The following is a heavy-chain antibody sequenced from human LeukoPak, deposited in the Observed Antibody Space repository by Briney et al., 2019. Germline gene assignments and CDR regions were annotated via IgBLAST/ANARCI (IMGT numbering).Heavy chain of an antibody. CDR1: GFTFDDYA. Sequence: GGSLRLSCEASGFTFDDYAMHWVRQAPGKGLEWVSLVSGDGGTTYYADSVKGRFTISRDNSKNSLYLQMNSLRTEDTALYYCAKVGGSYFYYYYMDVWGKGTTVTVSS. CDR2: VSGDGGTT. CDR3: AKVGGSYFYYYYMDV. D-gene: IGHD1-26*01. V-gene: IGHV3-43*02. J-gene: IGHJ6*03.